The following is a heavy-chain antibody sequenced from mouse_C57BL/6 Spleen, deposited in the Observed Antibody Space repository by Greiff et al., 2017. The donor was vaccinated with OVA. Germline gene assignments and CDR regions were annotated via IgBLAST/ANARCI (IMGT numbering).Heavy chain of an antibody. CDR3: ARSLFAMDY. J-gene: IGHJ4*01. CDR2: INPGSGGT. Sequence: VQLQESGAELVRPGTSVKVSCKASGYAFTNYLIEWVKQRPGQGLEWIGVINPGSGGTNYNEKFKGKATLTADKSSSTAYMQLSSLTSEDSAVYFCARSLFAMDYWGQGTSVTVSS. V-gene: IGHV1-54*01. CDR1: GYAFTNYL. D-gene: IGHD1-1*01.